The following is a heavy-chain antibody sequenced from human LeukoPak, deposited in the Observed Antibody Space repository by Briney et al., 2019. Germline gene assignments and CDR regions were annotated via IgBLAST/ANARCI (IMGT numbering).Heavy chain of an antibody. CDR3: ARIVSGSYGAFDI. CDR1: GGTFSSYA. Sequence: SVKVSCKASGGTFSSYAISWVRQAPGQGLEWMGGIIPIFGTANYAKKFQGRVTITADESTSTAYMELSSLRSEDTAVYYCARIVSGSYGAFDIWGQGTMVTVSS. CDR2: IIPIFGTA. J-gene: IGHJ3*02. D-gene: IGHD1-26*01. V-gene: IGHV1-69*13.